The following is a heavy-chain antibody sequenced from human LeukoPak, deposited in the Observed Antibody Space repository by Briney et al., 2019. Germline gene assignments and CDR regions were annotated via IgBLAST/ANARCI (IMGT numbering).Heavy chain of an antibody. CDR3: AREGPDAFDI. CDR1: QFTFSRYD. Sequence: PGGSLRLSCAASQFTFSRYDMHWVRQATGKGLEWVAVISYDGSNKYYADSVKGRFTISRDNSKNTLYLQMNSLRAEDTAVYYCAREGPDAFDIWGQGTVVTVSS. CDR2: ISYDGSNK. J-gene: IGHJ3*02. V-gene: IGHV3-30*03.